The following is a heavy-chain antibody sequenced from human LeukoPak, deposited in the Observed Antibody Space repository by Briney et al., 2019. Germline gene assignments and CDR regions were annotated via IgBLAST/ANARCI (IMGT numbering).Heavy chain of an antibody. D-gene: IGHD3-16*02. Sequence: GSLRLSCAASGFTFSSYGMHWVRQAPGKGLEWVAFIRYDGSNKYYADSVKGRFTISRDNSKNTLYLQMNSLRAEDTAVYYCAKTYYDYVWGSYRSIGGVTDYWGQGTLVTVSS. CDR3: AKTYYDYVWGSYRSIGGVTDY. J-gene: IGHJ4*02. V-gene: IGHV3-30*02. CDR2: IRYDGSNK. CDR1: GFTFSSYG.